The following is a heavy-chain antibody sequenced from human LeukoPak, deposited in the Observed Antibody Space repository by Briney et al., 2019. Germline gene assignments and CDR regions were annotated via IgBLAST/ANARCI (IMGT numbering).Heavy chain of an antibody. J-gene: IGHJ6*03. V-gene: IGHV4-34*01. CDR1: GGSFSGYY. D-gene: IGHD1-26*01. CDR3: ARAVSGWELPYYYYYYYMDV. CDR2: INHSGST. Sequence: SETLSLTCAVYGGSFSGYYWSWIRQPPGKGLEWIGEINHSGSTNYNPSLKSRVTISVDTSKNQFSLKLSSVTAADTAVYYCARAVSGWELPYYYYYYYMDVWGKGTTVTVSS.